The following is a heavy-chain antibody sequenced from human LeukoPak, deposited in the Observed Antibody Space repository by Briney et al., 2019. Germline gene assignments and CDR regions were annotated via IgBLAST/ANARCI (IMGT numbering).Heavy chain of an antibody. CDR1: GGTFSSYA. CDR3: ATLIQSSSSNYYYYYMDV. Sequence: ASVKVSCKASGGTFSSYAISWVRQAPGQGLVWMGGIIPIFGTANYAQKFQGRVTITTDESTSTAYMELSSLRSEDTAVYYCATLIQSSSSNYYYYYMDVWGKGTTVTVSS. D-gene: IGHD6-6*01. J-gene: IGHJ6*03. CDR2: IIPIFGTA. V-gene: IGHV1-69*05.